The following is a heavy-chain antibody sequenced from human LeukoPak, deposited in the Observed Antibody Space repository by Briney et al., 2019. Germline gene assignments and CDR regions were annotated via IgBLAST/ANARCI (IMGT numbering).Heavy chain of an antibody. D-gene: IGHD2-2*03. CDR3: AKDLDIVVVPAARAAFDI. V-gene: IGHV3-7*03. CDR2: IKQDGSEK. Sequence: PGGSLRLSCAASGFTFSSYWMSWVRQAPGKGLEWVANIKQDGSEKYYVDSVKGRFTISRDNSKNTLYLQMNSLRAEDTAVYYCAKDLDIVVVPAARAAFDIWGQGTMVTVSS. J-gene: IGHJ3*02. CDR1: GFTFSSYW.